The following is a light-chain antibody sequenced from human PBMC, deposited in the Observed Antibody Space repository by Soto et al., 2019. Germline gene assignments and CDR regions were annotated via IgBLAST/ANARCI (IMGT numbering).Light chain of an antibody. V-gene: IGLV2-8*01. J-gene: IGLJ3*02. CDR1: SSDIGGYNY. CDR2: EAS. CDR3: SLYAGSNNFVV. Sequence: QSVLTQPPSASGSPGQSVTISCTGTSSDIGGYNYVSWYQQHPGKAPKLMIYEASKRPSGVPDRFSGSKSGNTASLTVSGLQADDEADYYCSLYAGSNNFVVFGGGTKLTVL.